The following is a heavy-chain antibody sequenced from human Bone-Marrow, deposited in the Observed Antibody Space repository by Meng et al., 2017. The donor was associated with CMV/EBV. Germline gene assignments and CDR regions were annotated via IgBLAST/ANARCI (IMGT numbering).Heavy chain of an antibody. CDR3: AKDQPPIVVVPAATFDY. D-gene: IGHD2-2*01. V-gene: IGHV3-30*02. Sequence: GGSLRLSCAAYGFTFSGYGMHWVRQAPGKGLEWVAFIRYDGSNKYYADSVKGRFTISRDNSNNTLYLQMNSLRAEDTALYYCAKDQPPIVVVPAATFDYWGQGTLVTVSS. J-gene: IGHJ4*02. CDR1: GFTFSGYG. CDR2: IRYDGSNK.